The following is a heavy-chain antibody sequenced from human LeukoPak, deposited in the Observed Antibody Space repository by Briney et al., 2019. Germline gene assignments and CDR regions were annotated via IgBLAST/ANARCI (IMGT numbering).Heavy chain of an antibody. CDR1: GYTFTGYY. CDR3: ARAVNYDFWSGSGNWFDP. D-gene: IGHD3-3*01. J-gene: IGHJ5*02. CDR2: INPNSGGT. Sequence: ASVKVSCKASGYTFTGYYMHWVRQAPGQGLEWMGRINPNSGGTNYAQKFQGRVNMTRDTSISTAYMELSRLRSDDTAAYYCARAVNYDFWSGSGNWFDPWGQGTLVTVSS. V-gene: IGHV1-2*06.